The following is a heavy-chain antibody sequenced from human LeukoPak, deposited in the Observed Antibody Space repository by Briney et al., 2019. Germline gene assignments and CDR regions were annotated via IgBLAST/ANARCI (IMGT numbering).Heavy chain of an antibody. CDR1: GGSISSYY. V-gene: IGHV4-59*01. CDR2: IYYSGST. Sequence: SETLSLTCTVSGGSISSYYWSWIRQPPGKGLEWIGYIYYSGSTNYNPSLKSRVTISVDTSKNQFSLKLSSVTAADTAVYYCVRGSRQWEVQLLYLDYWGQGTLVTVSS. CDR3: VRGSRQWEVQLLYLDY. J-gene: IGHJ4*02. D-gene: IGHD2-2*02.